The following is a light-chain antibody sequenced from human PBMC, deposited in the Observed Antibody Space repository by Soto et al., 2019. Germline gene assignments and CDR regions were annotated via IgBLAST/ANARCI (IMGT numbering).Light chain of an antibody. V-gene: IGLV2-14*03. J-gene: IGLJ1*01. CDR1: SSDVGGYNY. CDR3: SSYTSSFTRV. CDR2: DVS. Sequence: QSALTQPASVSASPGQSITISCTGTSSDVGGYNYVSWYQQHPGKAPKLMIYDVSNRPSGVSNRFSGSKSGNTASLTISGLQAEDEADYYCSSYTSSFTRVFGTGTKLTVL.